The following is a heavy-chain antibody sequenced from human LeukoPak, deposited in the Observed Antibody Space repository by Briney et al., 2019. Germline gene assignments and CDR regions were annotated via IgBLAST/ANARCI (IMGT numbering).Heavy chain of an antibody. CDR2: IKEDGSEK. CDR3: ARGGSSRLGY. Sequence: GGSLRLSCAASGLTFSSYWMSWVRQAPGKGLEWVASIKEDGSEKYYVDSVKGRFTISRDNAKNSLYLQMNSLRAEDTAVYYCARGGSSRLGYWGQGTLVTVSS. J-gene: IGHJ4*02. D-gene: IGHD6-19*01. V-gene: IGHV3-7*01. CDR1: GLTFSSYW.